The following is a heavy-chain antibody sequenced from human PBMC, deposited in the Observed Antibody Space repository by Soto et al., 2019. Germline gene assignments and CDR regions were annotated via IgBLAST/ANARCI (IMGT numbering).Heavy chain of an antibody. Sequence: ITLNESGPTQVKPRQTLTLTCTFSGFSLTTSGVGVGWIRQSPGKAPEWLALIYWDDDKRYSPSLKSRLTITKDTSKNQVVLTMADLGPADTATYYCAHRVLRTVFGLVTTTAIYFDFCGQGTPVAVSS. CDR3: AHRVLRTVFGLVTTTAIYFDF. J-gene: IGHJ4*02. CDR1: GFSLTTSGVG. CDR2: IYWDDDK. D-gene: IGHD3-3*01. V-gene: IGHV2-5*02.